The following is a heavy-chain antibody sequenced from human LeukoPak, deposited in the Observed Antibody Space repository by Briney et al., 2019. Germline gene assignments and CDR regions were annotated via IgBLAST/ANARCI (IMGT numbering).Heavy chain of an antibody. V-gene: IGHV3-9*01. Sequence: GGSLRLSCAASGFTFDDCAMHWVRQAPGKGLEWVSGISWNSGSIGYADSVKGRFTISRDNVKNSLYLQMNSLRAEDTALYYCAKDGFAAAGLSEWGQGTLVTVSS. D-gene: IGHD6-13*01. CDR1: GFTFDDCA. CDR3: AKDGFAAAGLSE. J-gene: IGHJ1*01. CDR2: ISWNSGSI.